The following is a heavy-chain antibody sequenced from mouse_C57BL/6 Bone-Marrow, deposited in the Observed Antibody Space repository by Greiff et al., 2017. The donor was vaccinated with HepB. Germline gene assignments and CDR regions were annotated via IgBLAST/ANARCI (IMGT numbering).Heavy chain of an antibody. CDR3: ARQEKESVSGSSDERGAMDY. V-gene: IGHV5-12*01. J-gene: IGHJ4*01. Sequence: EVKLMESGGGLVQPGGSLKLSCAASGFTFSDYYMYWVRQTPEKRLEWVAYISHGGGSTYYPDPVQGRFTISRDNAKNTLYLQMSRLKSEDTAMYYCARQEKESVSGSSDERGAMDYWGQGTSVTVSS. CDR1: GFTFSDYY. CDR2: ISHGGGST. D-gene: IGHD1-1*01.